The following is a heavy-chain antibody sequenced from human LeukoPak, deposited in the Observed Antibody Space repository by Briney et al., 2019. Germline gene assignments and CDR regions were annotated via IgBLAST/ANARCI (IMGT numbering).Heavy chain of an antibody. V-gene: IGHV4-34*01. CDR2: INHSGST. CDR1: GGSFSGYY. D-gene: IGHD2-15*01. Sequence: SKTLSLTCAVYGGSFSGYYWSWIRQPPGKGLEWIGEINHSGSTNYNPSLKSRVTISVDTSKNQFSLKLSSVTAADTAVYYCARVVDTDCSGGSCYSLSMDVWGQGTTVTVSS. CDR3: ARVVDTDCSGGSCYSLSMDV. J-gene: IGHJ6*02.